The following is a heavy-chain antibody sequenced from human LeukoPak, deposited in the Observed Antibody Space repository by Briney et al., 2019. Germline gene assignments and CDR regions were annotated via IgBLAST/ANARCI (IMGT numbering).Heavy chain of an antibody. CDR3: ARGGTKAAATFDY. J-gene: IGHJ4*02. CDR2: IHTSGST. D-gene: IGHD2-15*01. Sequence: SETLSLTCTVSGGSISGYYWTWIRQPAGKGLECIGHIHTSGSTNFNPSLKSRVTMSVDTSKNQFSLKLDSVTAADTAVYYCARGGTKAAATFDYWGQGTLVTV. CDR1: GGSISGYY. V-gene: IGHV4-4*07.